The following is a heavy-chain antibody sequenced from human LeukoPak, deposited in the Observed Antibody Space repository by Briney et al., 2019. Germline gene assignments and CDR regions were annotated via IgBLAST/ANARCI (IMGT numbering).Heavy chain of an antibody. V-gene: IGHV3-30*18. Sequence: PGRSLRLSCAASGFTFSSYGMHWVRQAPGKGLEWVALISYAGSNKYYADSVKGRFTISRDNSKNTLYLQMNSLRPEDTAVYYGAKDPGDGYIPDAFNIWAKGQWSPSLQ. CDR2: ISYAGSNK. J-gene: IGHJ3*02. D-gene: IGHD5-24*01. CDR3: AKDPGDGYIPDAFNI. CDR1: GFTFSSYG.